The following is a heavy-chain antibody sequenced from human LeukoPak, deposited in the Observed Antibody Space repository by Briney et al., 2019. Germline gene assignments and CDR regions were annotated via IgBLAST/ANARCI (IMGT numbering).Heavy chain of an antibody. CDR1: GYSFTDYY. CDR2: INTKSGRT. V-gene: IGHV1-2*02. Sequence: RASVRVSCKTSGYSFTDYYIHWVRQAPGQGLEWMGWINTKSGRTSSARKFQGRVTMTRDPSINPVYMDMAWLTSDDTAIYFCARADFIDAGPYLIGPWGQGTLVTVSS. J-gene: IGHJ5*02. D-gene: IGHD3-3*01. CDR3: ARADFIDAGPYLIGP.